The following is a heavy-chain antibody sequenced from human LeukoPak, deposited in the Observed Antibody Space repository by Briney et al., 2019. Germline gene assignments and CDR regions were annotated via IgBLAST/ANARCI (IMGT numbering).Heavy chain of an antibody. V-gene: IGHV3-74*01. Sequence: GGSLRLSCAASGFTFSRYWMHWVRQVPGKGLVWVSRIHSDGSSTNYADSVKGRFTISRDNAKNTLYLQMNSLRVEDTAVYYCARSRGDSGYDAPGYWGQGTLVTVSS. CDR3: ARSRGDSGYDAPGY. CDR1: GFTFSRYW. J-gene: IGHJ4*02. CDR2: IHSDGSST. D-gene: IGHD5-12*01.